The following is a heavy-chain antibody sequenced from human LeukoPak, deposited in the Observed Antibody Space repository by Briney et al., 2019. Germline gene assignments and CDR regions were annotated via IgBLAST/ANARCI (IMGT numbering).Heavy chain of an antibody. V-gene: IGHV4-39*01. D-gene: IGHD2-2*01. CDR2: IYYIGSA. J-gene: IGHJ4*02. Sequence: PSETLSLTCTVSGASFRSSSHYWAWIGHPQGKALEGFGRIYYIGSAYYTPSLKSRVIMSVHTARNLFSLKLSSVTTADTAVYYCASHTGVLPAPMSLRSYYFDYWGQGNLLTVSS. CDR3: ASHTGVLPAPMSLRSYYFDY. CDR1: GASFRSSSHY.